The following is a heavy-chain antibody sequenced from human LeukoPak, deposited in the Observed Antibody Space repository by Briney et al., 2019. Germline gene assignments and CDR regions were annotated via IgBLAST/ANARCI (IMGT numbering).Heavy chain of an antibody. D-gene: IGHD5-18*01. CDR3: AKDWGYTTMVSYYFDY. CDR2: IWYDGNNK. CDR1: GFTFSGYG. J-gene: IGHJ4*02. V-gene: IGHV3-33*06. Sequence: GGSLRLSCAASGFTFSGYGMHWVRQAPDKGLEGVAVIWYDGNNKYYADSVKGRFTISRDNSKNTLYLQMNSLRAEDTAVYYCAKDWGYTTMVSYYFDYWGQGALVTVSS.